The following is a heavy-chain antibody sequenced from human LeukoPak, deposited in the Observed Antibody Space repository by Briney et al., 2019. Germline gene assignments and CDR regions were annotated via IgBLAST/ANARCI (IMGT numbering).Heavy chain of an antibody. CDR2: IIPIFGTA. Sequence: SVKVSCKASGGTFSSYAISWVRQAPGQGLEWMGGIIPIFGTANYAQKFQGRVTITTDESTSTAYMELSSLRSEDTAVYYCARGASYCSSTSCYRSGLGPSIMDVWGKGTTVTVSS. J-gene: IGHJ6*03. D-gene: IGHD2-2*02. CDR3: ARGASYCSSTSCYRSGLGPSIMDV. CDR1: GGTFSSYA. V-gene: IGHV1-69*05.